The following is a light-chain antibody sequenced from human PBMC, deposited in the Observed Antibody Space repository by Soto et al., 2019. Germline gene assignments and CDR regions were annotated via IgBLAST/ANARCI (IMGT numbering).Light chain of an antibody. J-gene: IGLJ2*01. V-gene: IGLV2-8*01. Sequence: QSALTQSPSASGSPGQSVTISCTGTSRDVGGYNYVSWYQQRPGKAPKLLIYEVSQRPSGVPDRFSGSKSGNTASLTVSGLQAEDEADYYCSSYATNKELCGGVTKLTVL. CDR2: EVS. CDR1: SRDVGGYNY. CDR3: SSYATNKEL.